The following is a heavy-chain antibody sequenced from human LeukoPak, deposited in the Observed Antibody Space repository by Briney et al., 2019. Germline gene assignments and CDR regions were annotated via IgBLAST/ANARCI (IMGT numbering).Heavy chain of an antibody. Sequence: ASVKVSCKASGYTFTSYYMHWVRQAPGQGLEWMGIINPGGGSTSYAQKFQGRVTMTRDTSTSTVYMELSSLRSEDTAVYYCARGAAAGSVAKNWFDPWGQGTLVTVSS. V-gene: IGHV1-46*01. J-gene: IGHJ5*02. CDR3: ARGAAAGSVAKNWFDP. CDR1: GYTFTSYY. D-gene: IGHD6-13*01. CDR2: INPGGGST.